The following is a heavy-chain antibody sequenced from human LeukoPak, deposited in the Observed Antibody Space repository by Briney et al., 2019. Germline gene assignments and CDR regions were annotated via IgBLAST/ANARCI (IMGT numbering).Heavy chain of an antibody. V-gene: IGHV3-23*01. Sequence: GGSLRLSCAASGFTFSSYAMSWVRQAPGKGLEWVSGLSGSGGSAYYADSVKGRFTISRDNSKNTPYLQMNTLRVEDTAEYYCAKDREYSYVYDASDIWGQGTLVTVSS. CDR2: LSGSGGSA. CDR1: GFTFSSYA. J-gene: IGHJ3*02. CDR3: AKDREYSYVYDASDI. D-gene: IGHD3-16*01.